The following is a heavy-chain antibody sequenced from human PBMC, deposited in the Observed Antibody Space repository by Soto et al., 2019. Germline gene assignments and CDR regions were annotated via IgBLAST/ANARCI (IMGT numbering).Heavy chain of an antibody. D-gene: IGHD3-16*01. J-gene: IGHJ4*02. V-gene: IGHV3-23*01. CDR2: ISGSDGIT. Sequence: EVQLLESGGGLVQPGGSLRLSWEASGFTFSSYAMSWVRQAPGKGLEWVSSISGSDGITYYAYSVKGRFTISRDNSKNTLSLQKHSLRAEDTAVYYCAKESGGGHCYYWGQGTLVTVSS. CDR3: AKESGGGHCYY. CDR1: GFTFSSYA.